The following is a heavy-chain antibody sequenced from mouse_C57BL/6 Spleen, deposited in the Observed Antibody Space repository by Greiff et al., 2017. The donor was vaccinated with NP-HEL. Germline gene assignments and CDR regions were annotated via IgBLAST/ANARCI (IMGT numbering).Heavy chain of an antibody. Sequence: QVQLQQPGAELVMPGASVKLSCKASGYTFTSYWMHWVKQRPGQGLEWIGEIDPSDSYTNYNQKFKGKSTLTVDKSSSTAYMQLSNLTSEDSAVYYCARFPTDGYYAMDYWGQGTSVTVSS. V-gene: IGHV1-69*01. CDR2: IDPSDSYT. D-gene: IGHD2-10*01. J-gene: IGHJ4*01. CDR3: ARFPTDGYYAMDY. CDR1: GYTFTSYW.